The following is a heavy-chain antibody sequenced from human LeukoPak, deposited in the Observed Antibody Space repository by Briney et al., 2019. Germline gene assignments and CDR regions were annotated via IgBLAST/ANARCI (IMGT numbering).Heavy chain of an antibody. CDR1: GYTFTSYG. V-gene: IGHV1-69*05. CDR2: IIPIFGTA. CDR3: AREGVWGSYRFDY. J-gene: IGHJ4*02. D-gene: IGHD3-16*02. Sequence: SVKVSCKASGYTFTSYGISWVRQAPGQGLEWMGGIIPIFGTANYAQKFQGRVTITTDESTSTAYMELSSLRSEDTAVYYCAREGVWGSYRFDYWGQGTLVTVSS.